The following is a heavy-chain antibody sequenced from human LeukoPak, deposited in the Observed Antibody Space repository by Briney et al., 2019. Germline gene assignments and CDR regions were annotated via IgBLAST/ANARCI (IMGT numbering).Heavy chain of an antibody. J-gene: IGHJ4*02. Sequence: GGSLRLSCAASGFTFDDYGMSWVRQAPGKGLEWVSGINWNGSSTGYADSVKGRLTISRDNAKNSLYLQMNSLRAEDTALYYCARVYGGNPGGPFDYWGQGTLVTVSS. D-gene: IGHD4-23*01. CDR2: INWNGSST. CDR3: ARVYGGNPGGPFDY. V-gene: IGHV3-20*04. CDR1: GFTFDDYG.